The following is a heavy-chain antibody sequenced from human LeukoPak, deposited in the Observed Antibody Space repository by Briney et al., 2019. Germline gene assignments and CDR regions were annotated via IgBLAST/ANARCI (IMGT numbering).Heavy chain of an antibody. CDR3: ARGPKSSSSWPRFDP. CDR2: IYTSGST. CDR1: GGSISSGSYY. V-gene: IGHV4-61*02. Sequence: SETLSLTCTVSGGSISSGSYYWSWIRQPAGKGLEWIGRIYTSGSTNYNPSLKSRVTISVDTSKNQFSLKLSSVTAADTAVYYCARGPKSSSSWPRFDPWGQGTLVTVSS. J-gene: IGHJ5*02. D-gene: IGHD6-13*01.